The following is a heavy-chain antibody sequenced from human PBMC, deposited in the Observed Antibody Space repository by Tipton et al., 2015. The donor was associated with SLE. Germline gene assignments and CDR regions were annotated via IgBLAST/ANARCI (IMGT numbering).Heavy chain of an antibody. V-gene: IGHV4-61*01. D-gene: IGHD6-13*01. J-gene: IGHJ4*02. CDR3: ARSSWYSSSPSEY. CDR1: GGSVSSGSYY. CDR2: IYHSGGT. Sequence: TLSLTCTVSGGSVSSGSYYWSWIRQPPGKGLEWIGYIYHSGGTNHSPSLKSRVTISVDTSKNQFSLKPSSVTAADTAVYYCARSSWYSSSPSEYWGQGTLVTVSS.